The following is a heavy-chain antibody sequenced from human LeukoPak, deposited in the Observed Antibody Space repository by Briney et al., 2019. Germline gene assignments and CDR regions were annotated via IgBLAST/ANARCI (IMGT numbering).Heavy chain of an antibody. CDR1: EFTFSSYG. CDR2: VSYDGTHK. J-gene: IGHJ4*02. V-gene: IGHV3-30*03. Sequence: GGSLRLSCAASEFTFSSYGVHWVRQAPGKGLEWVAVVSYDGTHKFYADSVRGRFTISRDNSKNTLYLQMNSLRAEDTAVYYCARDQARRGYFDYWGQGTLVTVSS. CDR3: ARDQARRGYFDY. D-gene: IGHD6-6*01.